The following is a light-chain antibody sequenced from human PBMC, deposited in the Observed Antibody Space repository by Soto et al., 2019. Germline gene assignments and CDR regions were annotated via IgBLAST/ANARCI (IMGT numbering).Light chain of an antibody. CDR1: QDISNY. CDR2: GAS. CDR3: QKHNSAPL. V-gene: IGKV1-27*01. Sequence: DIRMTQSPSSLSASVGNRVIITCRASQDISNYLAWYQQKPGKVPKLLIYGASTLQSGVPSRFSGSGSGTDFTLTISSLQPEDVASYYCQKHNSAPLFGGGTKVEIK. J-gene: IGKJ4*01.